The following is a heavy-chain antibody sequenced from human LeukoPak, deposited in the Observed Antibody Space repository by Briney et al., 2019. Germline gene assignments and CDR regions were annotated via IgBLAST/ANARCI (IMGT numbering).Heavy chain of an antibody. Sequence: PGGSLRLSCAASGFTFSDYYMSWIRQAPGKGLEWVSYISSSGSTIYYADSVKGRFTISRDNAKNSLYLQMNSLRAEDTAVYFCAKRSPYSSSFPKFDYWGQGTLVTVFS. CDR1: GFTFSDYY. CDR3: AKRSPYSSSFPKFDY. D-gene: IGHD6-6*01. J-gene: IGHJ4*02. CDR2: ISSSGSTI. V-gene: IGHV3-11*01.